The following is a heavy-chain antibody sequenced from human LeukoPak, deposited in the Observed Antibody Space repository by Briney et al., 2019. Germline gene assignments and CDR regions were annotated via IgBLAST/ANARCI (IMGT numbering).Heavy chain of an antibody. D-gene: IGHD6-19*01. CDR3: AKDGYSSGVDY. CDR1: GFTFSSDA. Sequence: GGSLRLSCAASGFTFSSDAMSWVRQAPGKGREWVSAISGSGGSTYYADSVKGRFTISRENSKNTLYLQMNSLRAEDTAVYYCAKDGYSSGVDYWGQGTMVTVSS. CDR2: ISGSGGST. J-gene: IGHJ4*02. V-gene: IGHV3-23*01.